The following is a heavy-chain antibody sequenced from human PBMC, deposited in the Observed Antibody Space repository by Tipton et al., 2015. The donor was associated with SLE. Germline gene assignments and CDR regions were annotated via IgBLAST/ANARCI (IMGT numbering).Heavy chain of an antibody. D-gene: IGHD3-3*01. CDR1: GFTFSSYA. J-gene: IGHJ6*02. Sequence: SLRLSCAASGFTFSSYAMSWVRQAPGKGLEWVSAISGSGGSTYYADSVKGRFTISRDNSKNTLYLQMNSLRAEDTAVYYCAKVTSWIFGVVAYYYYGMDVWGQGTTVTVSS. CDR3: AKVTSWIFGVVAYYYYGMDV. V-gene: IGHV3-23*01. CDR2: ISGSGGST.